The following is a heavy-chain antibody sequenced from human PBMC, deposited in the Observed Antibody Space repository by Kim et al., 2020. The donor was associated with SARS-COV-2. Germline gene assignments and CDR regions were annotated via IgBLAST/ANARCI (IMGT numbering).Heavy chain of an antibody. CDR3: ARHPPWAADKGGFDP. CDR1: GASVTSSNFF. Sequence: SETLSLTCTVSGASVTSSNFFWAWIRQPPGTGLEWIASFVYSESTYYNPSLNSRVATSVDTSKNQFSLKLSSVTAADTAIYYCARHPPWAADKGGFDPWGQGSLVTVSS. D-gene: IGHD6-13*01. J-gene: IGHJ5*02. CDR2: FVYSEST. V-gene: IGHV4-39*01.